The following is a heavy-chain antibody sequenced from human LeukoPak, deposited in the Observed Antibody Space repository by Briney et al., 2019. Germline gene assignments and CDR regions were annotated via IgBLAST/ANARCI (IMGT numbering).Heavy chain of an antibody. CDR1: GFTFSSYG. V-gene: IGHV3-30*02. D-gene: IGHD3-22*01. Sequence: GGSLRLSCAASGFTFSSYGMHWVRQAPGKGLEWVAFIRYDGSNKYYADSVKGRFTISRDNSKNTLYLQMNSLRAEDTAVYYCTKDRGYDSSGSAFDYWGQGTLVTVSS. CDR2: IRYDGSNK. CDR3: TKDRGYDSSGSAFDY. J-gene: IGHJ4*02.